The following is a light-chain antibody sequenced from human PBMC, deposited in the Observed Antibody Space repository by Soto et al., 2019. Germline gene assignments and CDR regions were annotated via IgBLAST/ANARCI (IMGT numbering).Light chain of an antibody. CDR3: QQSYSTPLT. CDR2: DAS. Sequence: DIQMTQSPSSLSASVGDRVTITCRASQSIISYLNWYHQKPGKAPKLLIYDASSLQSGVQSRFSGSGSGTDFTLTISSLQPEDSATYYCQQSYSTPLTFGGGTKVEIK. V-gene: IGKV1-39*01. CDR1: QSIISY. J-gene: IGKJ4*01.